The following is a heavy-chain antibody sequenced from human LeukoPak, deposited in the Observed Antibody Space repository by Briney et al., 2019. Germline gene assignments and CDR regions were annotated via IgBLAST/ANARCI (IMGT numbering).Heavy chain of an antibody. Sequence: SVKVSCKASGGTFSSYAISWVRQAPGQGLEWMGGIIPIFGTANYAQKFQGRVTITTDESTSTAYMELSSLRSEDTAVYYCARGGVYDSSGYSSRDYYYVDVWGKGTTVTVSS. CDR1: GGTFSSYA. V-gene: IGHV1-69*05. D-gene: IGHD3-22*01. J-gene: IGHJ6*03. CDR2: IIPIFGTA. CDR3: ARGGVYDSSGYSSRDYYYVDV.